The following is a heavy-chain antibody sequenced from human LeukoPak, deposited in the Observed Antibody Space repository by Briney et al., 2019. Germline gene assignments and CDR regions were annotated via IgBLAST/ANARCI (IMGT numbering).Heavy chain of an antibody. D-gene: IGHD6-13*01. CDR3: ARDSSGWSNSSDTFDI. CDR1: GGSFSGYY. Sequence: PSETLSLTCAVYGGSFSGYYWSWIRQPPGKGLEWIGEINHSGSTNYNPSLKSRVTISVDTSKNQFSLKLSSVTAADTAVYYCARDSSGWSNSSDTFDIWGQGTMVTVSS. CDR2: INHSGST. V-gene: IGHV4-34*01. J-gene: IGHJ3*02.